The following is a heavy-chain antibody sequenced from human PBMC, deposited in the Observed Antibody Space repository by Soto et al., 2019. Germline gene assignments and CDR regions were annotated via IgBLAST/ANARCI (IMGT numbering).Heavy chain of an antibody. V-gene: IGHV4-39*01. D-gene: IGHD6-6*01. CDR2: IYYSGST. Sequence: QLQLQESGPGLVKPSETLSLTCTVSGGSISSSSYYWGWIRQPPGKGLEWIGSIYYSGSTYYNPSLKSRVTISVDTSKNQFSLKLSSVTAADTAVYYCARLPKYSSSLGDWGQGTLDTVSS. J-gene: IGHJ4*02. CDR3: ARLPKYSSSLGD. CDR1: GGSISSSSYY.